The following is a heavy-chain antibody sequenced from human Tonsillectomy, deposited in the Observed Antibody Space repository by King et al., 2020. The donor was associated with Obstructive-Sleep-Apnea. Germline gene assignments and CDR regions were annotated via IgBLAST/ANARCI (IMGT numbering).Heavy chain of an antibody. J-gene: IGHJ4*02. CDR1: GFTFSSYG. CDR3: AKDDYGDYVPSLDC. CDR2: ISYDGSNK. D-gene: IGHD4-17*01. Sequence: QLVQSGGGVVQPGRSLRLSCAASGFTFSSYGMHWVRQAPGKGLEWVAVISYDGSNKYYADSVKGRFTISRDNSKDTLFLQMHSLRAEDTAVYYCAKDDYGDYVPSLDCWGQGTLVTVSS. V-gene: IGHV3-30*18.